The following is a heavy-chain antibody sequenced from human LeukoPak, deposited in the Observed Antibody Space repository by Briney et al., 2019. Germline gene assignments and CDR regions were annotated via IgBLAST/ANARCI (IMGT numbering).Heavy chain of an antibody. D-gene: IGHD1-26*01. J-gene: IGHJ6*03. CDR1: GYSFTSYW. CDR2: IYPGDSDT. V-gene: IGHV5-51*01. CDR3: ARRGLSDSGGLYYYMDV. Sequence: GESLKISCKGSGYSFTSYWIGWVRQMPGKGLEWMGIIYPGDSDTRYSPSFQGQVTISADKSISTAYLQWSSLKASDTAMYYCARRGLSDSGGLYYYMDVWGKGTTVTVSS.